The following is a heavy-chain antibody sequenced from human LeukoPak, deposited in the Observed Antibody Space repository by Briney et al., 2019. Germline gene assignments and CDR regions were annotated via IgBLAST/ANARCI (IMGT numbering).Heavy chain of an antibody. CDR1: GFTFSSYV. D-gene: IGHD3-9*01. V-gene: IGHV3-53*01. CDR2: IYVGGSA. J-gene: IGHJ4*02. Sequence: PGGSLRLSCAASGFTFSSYVMSWVRQAPGKGLEWVSVIYVGGSAYYADSVKGRFTISGDSSKNTLYLQMNSLRAEDTAVYYCARPKIDGTHFDYWGQGTLVTVSS. CDR3: ARPKIDGTHFDY.